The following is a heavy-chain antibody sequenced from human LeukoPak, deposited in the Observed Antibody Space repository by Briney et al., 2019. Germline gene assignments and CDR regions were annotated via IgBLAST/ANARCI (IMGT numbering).Heavy chain of an antibody. V-gene: IGHV4-59*08. D-gene: IGHD3-9*01. Sequence: SETLSLTCTISGCSINTYYWSWLRQPPGKGLEWIAYMYNSESTKYNPSLKSRVTISVDTSKKQFSLKLRSVTAADTALYYCARHVLTAGSIDWGQGTLVTVSS. CDR2: MYNSEST. CDR1: GCSINTYY. CDR3: ARHVLTAGSID. J-gene: IGHJ4*02.